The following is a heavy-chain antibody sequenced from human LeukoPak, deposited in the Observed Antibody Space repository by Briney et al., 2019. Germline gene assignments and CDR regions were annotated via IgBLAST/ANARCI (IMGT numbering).Heavy chain of an antibody. CDR3: AKGGRNVIDY. D-gene: IGHD1-26*01. CDR1: GFTFSSYW. CDR2: INSDGSST. J-gene: IGHJ4*02. Sequence: GGSLRLSCAASGFTFSSYWMHWVRQAPGKGLVWVSRINSDGSSTSYADSVKGRLTISRDNAKNTLYPQMNSLRDEDTAVYYCAKGGRNVIDYWGQGTLVTVSS. V-gene: IGHV3-74*01.